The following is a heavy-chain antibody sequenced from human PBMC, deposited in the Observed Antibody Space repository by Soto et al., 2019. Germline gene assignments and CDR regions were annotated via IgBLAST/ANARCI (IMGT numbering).Heavy chain of an antibody. CDR2: ISAYNGNT. D-gene: IGHD3-16*01. J-gene: IGHJ6*02. V-gene: IGHV1-18*01. CDR3: ARDQPPGWGMHYYYGMDV. CDR1: GYTFTSYG. Sequence: QVQLVQSGAEVKKPGASVKVSCKASGYTFTSYGISWVRQAPGQGLEWMGWISAYNGNTNYAQKLQGRVTMTTDTSTSTAYMELRSLSSDDTAVYYCARDQPPGWGMHYYYGMDVWGQGTTVTVSS.